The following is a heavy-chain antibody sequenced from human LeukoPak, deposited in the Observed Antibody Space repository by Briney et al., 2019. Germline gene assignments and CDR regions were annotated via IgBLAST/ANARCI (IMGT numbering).Heavy chain of an antibody. Sequence: NAGGSLRLSCAASGFTFSSYSMNWVRQAPGKGLEWVSSISSSSSCIYYADSVKGRFTISRDNAKNSLYLQMNSLRAEDTAVYYCARGAREYYYDSSGPFDYWGQGTLVTVSS. CDR2: ISSSSSCI. CDR3: ARGAREYYYDSSGPFDY. D-gene: IGHD3-22*01. CDR1: GFTFSSYS. J-gene: IGHJ4*02. V-gene: IGHV3-21*01.